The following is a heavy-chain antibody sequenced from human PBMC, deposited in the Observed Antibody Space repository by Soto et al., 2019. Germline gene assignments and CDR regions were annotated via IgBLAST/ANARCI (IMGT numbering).Heavy chain of an antibody. CDR2: IIPIFGTA. D-gene: IGHD3-9*01. CDR1: GGTFSSYA. CDR3: ARDPTDYDILTGYV. V-gene: IGHV1-69*06. J-gene: IGHJ4*02. Sequence: SVKVSSKASGGTFSSYAISWVRQAPGQGLEWMGGIIPIFGTANYAQKFQGRVTITADKSTSTAYMELSSLRSEDTAVYYCARDPTDYDILTGYVWGQGTLVTVS.